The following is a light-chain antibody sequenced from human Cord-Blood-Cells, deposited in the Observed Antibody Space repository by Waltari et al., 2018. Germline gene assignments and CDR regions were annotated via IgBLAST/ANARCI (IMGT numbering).Light chain of an antibody. Sequence: QSALTQPASVSGSPGQSITISCTGTSIDVGSYNLVSWYQQHPGKAPKLMIYGGSKRPSGVSNRFSGSKSGNTASLTISGLQAEDEADYYCCSYAGSSTVVFGGGTKLTVL. V-gene: IGLV2-23*01. CDR3: CSYAGSSTVV. CDR1: SIDVGSYNL. J-gene: IGLJ2*01. CDR2: GGS.